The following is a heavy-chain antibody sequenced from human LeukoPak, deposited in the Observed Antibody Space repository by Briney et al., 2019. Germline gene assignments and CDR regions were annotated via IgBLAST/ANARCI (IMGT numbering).Heavy chain of an antibody. Sequence: SETLSLTCTVPGGSISSSSYYWGWIRQPPGKGLEWIGSIYYSGSTYYNPSLKSRVTISVDTSKNQFSLKLSSVTAADTAVYYCARDMYYYGSGSYRFDYWGQGTLVTVSS. CDR3: ARDMYYYGSGSYRFDY. D-gene: IGHD3-10*01. J-gene: IGHJ4*02. CDR1: GGSISSSSYY. CDR2: IYYSGST. V-gene: IGHV4-39*07.